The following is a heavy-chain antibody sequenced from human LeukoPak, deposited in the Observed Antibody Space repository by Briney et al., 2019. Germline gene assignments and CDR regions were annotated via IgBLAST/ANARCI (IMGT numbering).Heavy chain of an antibody. D-gene: IGHD3-3*01. CDR1: GFTFNNYA. CDR2: TNGSGGNT. V-gene: IGHV3-23*01. CDR3: ATQTHYDFWSGYTAEFFHH. Sequence: GGSLRLSCVASGFTFNNYAMSWVRQAPGKGLEWVSATNGSGGNTYYADSVKGRFTISRDNSKNTLYLQMNSLRAEDTAVYYCATQTHYDFWSGYTAEFFHHWGQGTLVTVSS. J-gene: IGHJ1*01.